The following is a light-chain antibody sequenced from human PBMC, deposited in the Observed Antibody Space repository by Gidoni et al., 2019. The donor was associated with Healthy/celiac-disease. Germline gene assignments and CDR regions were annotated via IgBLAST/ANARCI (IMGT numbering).Light chain of an antibody. CDR2: AAS. Sequence: DIQRTQSPSSLSASVGDRVTITCRASQSISSYLNWYQQKPGKAPKLLIYAASSLQSGVPSRFSGSGSGTDFTLTTSSLQPEDFATYYCQQSYSTPTTFXXXTRLEIK. J-gene: IGKJ5*01. CDR3: QQSYSTPTT. V-gene: IGKV1-39*01. CDR1: QSISSY.